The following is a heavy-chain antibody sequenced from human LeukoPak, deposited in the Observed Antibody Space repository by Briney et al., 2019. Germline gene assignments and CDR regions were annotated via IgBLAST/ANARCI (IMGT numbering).Heavy chain of an antibody. CDR2: IIPIFGTA. Sequence: SVKVSCKASGGTFSSYAISWVRQAPGQGLEWMGGIIPIFGTANYAQKFQGRVTITTDESTSTAYMELSSLRSEDAAVYYCARADSSGYHWIPYWGQGTLVTVSS. J-gene: IGHJ4*02. CDR3: ARADSSGYHWIPY. V-gene: IGHV1-69*05. CDR1: GGTFSSYA. D-gene: IGHD3-22*01.